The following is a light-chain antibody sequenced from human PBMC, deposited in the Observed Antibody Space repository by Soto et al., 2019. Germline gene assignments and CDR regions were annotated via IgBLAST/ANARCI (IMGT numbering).Light chain of an antibody. J-gene: IGKJ1*01. CDR1: QTISSNY. CDR3: QQYSYSPGT. CDR2: GAS. Sequence: EIVLTQSPGTLSLSPGERVTLSCTTSQTISSNYLAWYQQKLGQAPRLLIYGASSRATGVPDRFSGSGSGTDFTLTINRLEPEDFAVYYCQQYSYSPGTFGQGTKVEIK. V-gene: IGKV3-20*01.